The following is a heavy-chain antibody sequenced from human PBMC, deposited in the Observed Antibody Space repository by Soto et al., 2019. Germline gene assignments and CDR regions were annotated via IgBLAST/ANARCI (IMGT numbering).Heavy chain of an antibody. CDR1: GFTFSGSA. D-gene: IGHD4-17*01. J-gene: IGHJ4*02. CDR3: TRLETTSAGY. V-gene: IGHV3-73*01. Sequence: EVQLVESGGGLVQPGGSLKLSCAASGFTFSGSAMHWVRQASGKGLEWVGRIRSKANSYATAYAASVKGRFTISRDDSKNTAYLQMNGLKAEDTAVYYCTRLETTSAGYWGQGTLVTVSS. CDR2: IRSKANSYAT.